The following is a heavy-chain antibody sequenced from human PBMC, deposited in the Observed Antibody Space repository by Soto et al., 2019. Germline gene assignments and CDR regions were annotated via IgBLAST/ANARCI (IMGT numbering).Heavy chain of an antibody. CDR3: TRVGGYYGDYPNFDY. J-gene: IGHJ4*02. D-gene: IGHD4-17*01. CDR2: IYYSGST. V-gene: IGHV4-30-4*02. CDR1: GVPISTDDYY. Sequence: SETLSLTCTVSGVPISTDDYYWTWIRQPPGKGLEWIGYIYYSGSTYYNWSLKSRVTISIDTSRNQLSLKLSSVTAADTAVYFCTRVGGYYGDYPNFDYWGPGTLVTVSS.